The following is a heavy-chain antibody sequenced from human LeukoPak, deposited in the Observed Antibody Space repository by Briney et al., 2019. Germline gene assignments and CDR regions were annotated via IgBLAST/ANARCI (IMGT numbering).Heavy chain of an antibody. CDR1: GSSISNGFF. V-gene: IGHV4-38-2*02. J-gene: IGHJ4*02. D-gene: IGHD2-8*01. CDR3: ARGFRNGPFDC. Sequence: PSETLSLTCNVSGSSISNGFFWAWIRQSPGKGLEWIGSIQNGGDSYYNPSLKSRTTMSVDTSKNQFPLKLTSVTAADTALYYCARGFRNGPFDCWGQGTLVTVSS. CDR2: IQNGGDS.